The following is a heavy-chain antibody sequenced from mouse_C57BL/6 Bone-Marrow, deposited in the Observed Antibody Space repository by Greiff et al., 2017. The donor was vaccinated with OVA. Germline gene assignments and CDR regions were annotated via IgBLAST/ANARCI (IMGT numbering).Heavy chain of an antibody. CDR1: GFTFSDYG. Sequence: EVQRVESGGGLVKPGGSLKLSCAASGFTFSDYGMHWVRQAPEKGLEWVAYISSGSSTIYYADTVKGRFTISRDNAKNTLFLQMTSLRSEDTAMYYCARSYSNYFFAYWGQGTLVTVSA. CDR2: ISSGSSTI. J-gene: IGHJ3*01. V-gene: IGHV5-17*01. D-gene: IGHD2-5*01. CDR3: ARSYSNYFFAY.